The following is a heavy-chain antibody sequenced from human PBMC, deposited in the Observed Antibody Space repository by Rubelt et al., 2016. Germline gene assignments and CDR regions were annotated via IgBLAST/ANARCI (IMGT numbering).Heavy chain of an antibody. CDR1: GFTFSSYA. Sequence: QVQLVESGGGVVQPGRSLRLSCAASGFTFSSYAMHWVRQAPGKGLEWVAVISHDGSNKYYADSVKGRFTISRDNSKNTLYLQMNSLRAEDTAVYYCARETDGSGWYAFDYWGQGTLVTVSS. J-gene: IGHJ4*02. CDR3: ARETDGSGWYAFDY. V-gene: IGHV3-30*04. CDR2: ISHDGSNK. D-gene: IGHD6-19*01.